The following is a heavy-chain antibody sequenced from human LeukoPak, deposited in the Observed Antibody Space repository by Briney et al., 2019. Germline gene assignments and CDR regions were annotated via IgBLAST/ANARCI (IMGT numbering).Heavy chain of an antibody. CDR1: GFTFSSYS. V-gene: IGHV3-21*01. D-gene: IGHD3-9*01. CDR2: ISSSSSYI. J-gene: IGHJ3*02. CDR3: ARDGYYDILTGEGAFDI. Sequence: GGSLRLSCAASGFTFSSYSMNWVRQAPGKGLERVSSISSSSSYIYYADSVKGRFTISRDNAKNSQYLQMNSLRAEDTAVYYCARDGYYDILTGEGAFDIWGQGTMVTVSS.